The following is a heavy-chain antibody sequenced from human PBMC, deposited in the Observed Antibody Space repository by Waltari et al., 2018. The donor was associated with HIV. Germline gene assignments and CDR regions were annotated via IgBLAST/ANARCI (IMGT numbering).Heavy chain of an antibody. Sequence: QLVESGGALIQPGPSLSLSCTASGFTFGAAAMNWVRQAPGKGLEWVGFIRSKTSGETREYAASVKGRFSISRDDSKGMVYLQMNSLRADDTALYYCVRDLAWRAFDVWGQGTMVTVSS. J-gene: IGHJ3*01. D-gene: IGHD3-3*01. V-gene: IGHV3-49*04. CDR2: IRSKTSGETR. CDR3: VRDLAWRAFDV. CDR1: GFTFGAAA.